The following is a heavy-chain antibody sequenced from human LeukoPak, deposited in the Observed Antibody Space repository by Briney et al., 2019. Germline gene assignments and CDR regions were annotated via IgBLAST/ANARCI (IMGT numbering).Heavy chain of an antibody. CDR2: FHHPGTT. CDR1: GYSLSSGYY. CDR3: ARDPGYTANWNYFDY. D-gene: IGHD1-20*01. V-gene: IGHV4-38-2*02. J-gene: IGHJ4*02. Sequence: PSETLSLTCAVSGYSLSSGYYWGWIRPPPGKGLEWIGTFHHPGTTYYNPSLSSRVTISVDTSKNQFSLRLNSVTAADTAVYFCARDPGYTANWNYFDYWGQGALVTVSS.